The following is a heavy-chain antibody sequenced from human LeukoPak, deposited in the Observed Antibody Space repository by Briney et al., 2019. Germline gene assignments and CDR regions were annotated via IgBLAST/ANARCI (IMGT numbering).Heavy chain of an antibody. J-gene: IGHJ5*02. D-gene: IGHD6-13*01. Sequence: GGSLRLSCAASGFDLTTYAMTWVRQAPAKGLEWVSSIRIGGGGTYYADSVKGRFTISRDNSENTLHLQMNILRVEDTARYFCARCMVLSQGWCNWFDPWGQGTLVTVSS. CDR3: ARCMVLSQGWCNWFDP. V-gene: IGHV3-23*01. CDR1: GFDLTTYA. CDR2: IRIGGGGT.